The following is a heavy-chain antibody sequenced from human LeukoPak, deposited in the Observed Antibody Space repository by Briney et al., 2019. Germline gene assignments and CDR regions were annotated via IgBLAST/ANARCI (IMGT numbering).Heavy chain of an antibody. CDR3: ARDSPPAGDY. V-gene: IGHV3-30*03. CDR2: MSYDGSNK. J-gene: IGHJ4*02. CDR1: GFPFSTYA. Sequence: GGSLRLSCAASGFPFSTYAMHWVRQAPGKGLEWVAVMSYDGSNKYHADSVKGRFTISRDNSKNTLYLQMNSLRAEDTAVYYCARDSPPAGDYWGQGTLVTVSS.